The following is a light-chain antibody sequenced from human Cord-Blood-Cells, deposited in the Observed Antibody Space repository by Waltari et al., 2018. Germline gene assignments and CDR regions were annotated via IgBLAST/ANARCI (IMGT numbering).Light chain of an antibody. Sequence: EIVMPQSPATLSVSPGERATLSCRASQSVSSTVAWYQQKPGQAPRLLSYGASTRATGIPARFSGSGSGTEFTLTISSLQSEDFAVYYCQQYNNWPALTFGGGTKVEIK. CDR2: GAS. V-gene: IGKV3-15*01. J-gene: IGKJ4*01. CDR1: QSVSST. CDR3: QQYNNWPALT.